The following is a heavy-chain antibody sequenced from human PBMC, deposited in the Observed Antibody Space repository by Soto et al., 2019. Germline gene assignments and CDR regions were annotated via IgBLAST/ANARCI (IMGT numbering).Heavy chain of an antibody. J-gene: IGHJ4*02. V-gene: IGHV5-51*01. D-gene: IGHD5-18*01. CDR3: AKTDGYEVEY. Sequence: GESLKISCKGSGYSFVSYWIAWVRQMPGKGLEWMGSIYPGDSDTTYSPSIQGQVTISADKSSATVYLQWNTLKASDTAMYYCAKTDGYEVEYWGQGTQVTVSS. CDR1: GYSFVSYW. CDR2: IYPGDSDT.